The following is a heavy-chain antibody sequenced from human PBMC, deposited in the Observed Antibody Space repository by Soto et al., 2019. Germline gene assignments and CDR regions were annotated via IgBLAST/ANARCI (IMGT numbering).Heavy chain of an antibody. D-gene: IGHD2-15*01. V-gene: IGHV1-69*02. Sequence: ASVKVSCKASGGTFSSYTISWVRQAPGQGLEWMGRIIPILGIANYAQKFQGRVTITADKSTSTAYMELSSLRSEDTAAYYCAGRSGGSWYLGTDAFDIWGQGTMVTVSS. J-gene: IGHJ3*02. CDR1: GGTFSSYT. CDR2: IIPILGIA. CDR3: AGRSGGSWYLGTDAFDI.